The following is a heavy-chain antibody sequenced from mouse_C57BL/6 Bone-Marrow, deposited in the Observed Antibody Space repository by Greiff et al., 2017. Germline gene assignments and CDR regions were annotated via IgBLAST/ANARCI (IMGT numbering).Heavy chain of an antibody. V-gene: IGHV5-12*01. CDR3: ARHARYSNAMDY. CDR1: GFTFSDYY. D-gene: IGHD2-14*01. J-gene: IGHJ4*01. Sequence: EVKLMESGGGLVQPGGSLKLSCAASGFTFSDYYMYWVRQTPEKRLEWVAYISNGGGSTYYPDTVKGRFTISRDNAKNTLYLQMSRLKSEDTAMYYCARHARYSNAMDYWGQGTSVTVSS. CDR2: ISNGGGST.